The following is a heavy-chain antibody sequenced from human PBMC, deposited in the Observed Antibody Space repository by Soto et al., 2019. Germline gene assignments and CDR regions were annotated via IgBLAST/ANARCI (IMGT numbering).Heavy chain of an antibody. CDR2: IIPIFGTA. CDR1: GGTFSSYA. CDR3: ARDRSFDCSSTSCYTGSYWFDP. V-gene: IGHV1-69*13. D-gene: IGHD2-2*02. Sequence: GASVKVSCKASGGTFSSYAISWVRQAPGQGLEWMGGIIPIFGTANYAQKFQGRVTITADESTSTAYMELSSLRSEDTAVYYCARDRSFDCSSTSCYTGSYWFDPWGQGTLVTVSS. J-gene: IGHJ5*02.